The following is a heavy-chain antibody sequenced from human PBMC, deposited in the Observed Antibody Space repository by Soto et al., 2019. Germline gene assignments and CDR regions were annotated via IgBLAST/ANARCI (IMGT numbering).Heavy chain of an antibody. J-gene: IGHJ4*02. CDR1: GFIFRNYA. CDR2: ISASGGSI. Sequence: VGSLRLSCAASGFIFRNYAMSWVRQAPGKGLEWVSGISASGGSIYYADSVRGRFTISRDFSKNTVFLHMDSLRAEDTAVYYCAKDRDYPRDYFHYWGQGTLVTVSS. D-gene: IGHD3-10*01. CDR3: AKDRDYPRDYFHY. V-gene: IGHV3-23*01.